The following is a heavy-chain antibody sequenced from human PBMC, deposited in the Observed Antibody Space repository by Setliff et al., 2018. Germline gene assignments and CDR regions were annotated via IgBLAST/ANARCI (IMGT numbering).Heavy chain of an antibody. Sequence: PSETLSLTCIVSGASITSEAYYWCWIRQYPGKGLEWIGYIYYSGSTYYNPSLQSRVTVSLDSSKNHFSLELTSVTAADTAEYFCARSRTTAVKGGVFAVWGRGTLVTVSS. CDR3: ARSRTTAVKGGVFAV. D-gene: IGHD6-19*01. CDR1: GASITSEAYY. V-gene: IGHV4-31*03. J-gene: IGHJ2*01. CDR2: IYYSGST.